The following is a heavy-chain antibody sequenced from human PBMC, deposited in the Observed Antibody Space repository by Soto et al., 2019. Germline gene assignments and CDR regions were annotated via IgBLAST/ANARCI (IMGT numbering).Heavy chain of an antibody. CDR1: GFSFSTFA. CDR3: ARGGPPEDFRRGASWFDP. V-gene: IGHV3-30-3*01. J-gene: IGHJ5*02. D-gene: IGHD1-26*01. CDR2: ISHDGRNE. Sequence: QAYLVESVGGVVQPGRSLRLSCAASGFSFSTFALHWVRQAPGEGLEWVALISHDGRNEKYAESVKGRFTISRDNYKKPVYMKRDSLRFEEGGVFYCARGGPPEDFRRGASWFDPWGKGTQV.